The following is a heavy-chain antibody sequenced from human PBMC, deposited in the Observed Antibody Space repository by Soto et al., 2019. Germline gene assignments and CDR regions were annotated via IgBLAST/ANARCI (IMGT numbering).Heavy chain of an antibody. Sequence: ETLSLTCTVSGASITGTSYWSWIRQPAGKGLEWIGRFSLSGTTNYNPSLRSRVTMSADVSKNQFSLRLTSVTAADTVLYYCARGMTPPGAPAWYYFDSWGQGTLVTVSS. CDR1: GASITGTSY. CDR3: ARGMTPPGAPAWYYFDS. CDR2: FSLSGTT. D-gene: IGHD2-8*02. V-gene: IGHV4-4*07. J-gene: IGHJ4*02.